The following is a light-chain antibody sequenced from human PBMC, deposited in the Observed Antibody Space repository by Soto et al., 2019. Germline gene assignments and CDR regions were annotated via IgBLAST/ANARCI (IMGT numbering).Light chain of an antibody. V-gene: IGKV1-39*01. CDR2: AAS. CDR3: QQSYSTWT. J-gene: IGKJ1*01. CDR1: QSISSY. Sequence: DIQMTQSPSSLSASLGDRVTITCRASQSISSYLNWYQQKPGKAPKLLIYAASSSQSGVPSRFSGSGSGTDFTLTISSLQPEDFATYYCQQSYSTWTFGQGTKVDIK.